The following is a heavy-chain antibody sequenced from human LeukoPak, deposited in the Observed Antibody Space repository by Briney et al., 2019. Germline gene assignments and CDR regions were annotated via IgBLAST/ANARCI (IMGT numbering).Heavy chain of an antibody. CDR3: AKDRQQLVVNYYYYMDV. D-gene: IGHD6-13*01. V-gene: IGHV3-30*02. CDR1: GFTFSSYG. CDR2: IQDDGSKK. Sequence: GGSLRLSCAASGFTFSSYGIHWVRQAPGKWLEWVAFIQDDGSKKYYADSVKGRFTVSRDNSKTTLYLQMNSLRAEDTAVYYCAKDRQQLVVNYYYYMDVWGKGTTVTVSS. J-gene: IGHJ6*03.